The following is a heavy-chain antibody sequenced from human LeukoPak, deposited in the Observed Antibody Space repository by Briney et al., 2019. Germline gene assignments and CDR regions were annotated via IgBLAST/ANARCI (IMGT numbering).Heavy chain of an antibody. V-gene: IGHV3-30*18. J-gene: IGHJ4*02. Sequence: GGSLRLSCAASGFTFSYYAIHWVRQAPGKGLEWVAVISYDGSNKYYADSVKGRFTISRDNSKNTLYLQMNSLRAEDTAVYYCAKLLTVAGSFDYWGQGTLVTVSS. CDR1: GFTFSYYA. D-gene: IGHD6-19*01. CDR2: ISYDGSNK. CDR3: AKLLTVAGSFDY.